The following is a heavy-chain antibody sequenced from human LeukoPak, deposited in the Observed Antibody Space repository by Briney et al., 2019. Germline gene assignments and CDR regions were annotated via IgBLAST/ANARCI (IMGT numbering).Heavy chain of an antibody. CDR3: AKDRCTGDYCYHDH. CDR1: GGTFSNDP. D-gene: IGHD2-8*02. Sequence: SAKVSCKASGGTFSNDPISWLRQAPGQRLEWMGNISPLLGTTLYTQEFQGRVTITTFKATNTIYMDLYSLTSDDTAIYYCAKDRCTGDYCYHDHWGQGTLVTVSS. J-gene: IGHJ4*02. CDR2: ISPLLGTT. V-gene: IGHV1-69*08.